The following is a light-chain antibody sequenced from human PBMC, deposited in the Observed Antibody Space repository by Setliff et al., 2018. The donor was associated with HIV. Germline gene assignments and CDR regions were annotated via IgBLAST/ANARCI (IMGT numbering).Light chain of an antibody. CDR3: QVWDSSSGHPYV. V-gene: IGLV3-21*03. CDR2: DDS. CDR1: NIGSKT. J-gene: IGLJ1*01. Sequence: SYELTQPPSVSVAPGKTARINCGGNNIGSKTVHWYQHKPGQAPVLVVDDDSDRPSGIPERFSGSNSGNTATLTISRVEAGDEADYYCQVWDSSSGHPYVFGTGTKVTVL.